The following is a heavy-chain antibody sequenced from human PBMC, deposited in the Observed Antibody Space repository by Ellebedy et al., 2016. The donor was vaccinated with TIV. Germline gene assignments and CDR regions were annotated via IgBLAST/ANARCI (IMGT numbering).Heavy chain of an antibody. Sequence: SVKVSXXASGGTFSSYAISWVRQAPGQGLEWMGGIIPIFGTANYAQKFQGRVTITADESTSTAYMELSSLRSEDTAVYYCASRDFDYDILTGSSPFDPWGQGTLVTVSS. CDR1: GGTFSSYA. J-gene: IGHJ5*02. V-gene: IGHV1-69*13. D-gene: IGHD3-9*01. CDR3: ASRDFDYDILTGSSPFDP. CDR2: IIPIFGTA.